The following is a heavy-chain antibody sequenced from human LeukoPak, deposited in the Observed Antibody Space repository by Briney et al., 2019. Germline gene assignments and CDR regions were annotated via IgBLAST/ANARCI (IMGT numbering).Heavy chain of an antibody. CDR1: GFTFSSYW. V-gene: IGHV3-7*01. Sequence: GGSLRLSCAASGFTFSSYWMSWVRQAPGKGLEWVANIKQDGSEKYYVDSVKGRFTISRDNAKNSLYLQMNSLRAEDTAVYYCAREGYYSRELYYFDYWGQGTLVTVSS. J-gene: IGHJ4*02. CDR3: AREGYYSRELYYFDY. D-gene: IGHD4-11*01. CDR2: IKQDGSEK.